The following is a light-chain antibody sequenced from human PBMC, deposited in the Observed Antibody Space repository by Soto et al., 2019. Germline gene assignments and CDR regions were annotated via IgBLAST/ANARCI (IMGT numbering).Light chain of an antibody. CDR1: QSVSSSY. V-gene: IGKV3-20*01. CDR2: GAS. CDR3: QQEGSSPPYP. J-gene: IGKJ2*01. Sequence: EIVLTQSPGTLSLSPGERATLSCRASQSVSSSYLAWYQQKPGQAPRLLIYGASSRATGIPDRFSGSGSGTDLTLPISRLEAEDFAVYYCQQEGSSPPYPFGQGTKLESK.